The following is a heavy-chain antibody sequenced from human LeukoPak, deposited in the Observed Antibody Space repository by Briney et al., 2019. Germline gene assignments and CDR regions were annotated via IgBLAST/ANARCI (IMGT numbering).Heavy chain of an antibody. CDR2: IDTYSGRT. CDR3: ARDSGMSATDSFDP. J-gene: IGHJ5*02. CDR1: GYPYNTAG. D-gene: IGHD1-14*01. V-gene: IGHV1-18*01. Sequence: ASVKVSCKASGYPYNTAGISWVRQAPGQGLEWMGWIDTYSGRTNFAQKFQGRVTMTSDAFTTTAYMELRSLRSDDTAMYYCARDSGMSATDSFDPWGQGTLVTVSS.